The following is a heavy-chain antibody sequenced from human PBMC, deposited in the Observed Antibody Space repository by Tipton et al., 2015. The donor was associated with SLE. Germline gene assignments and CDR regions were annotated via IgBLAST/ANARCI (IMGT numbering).Heavy chain of an antibody. CDR3: ARWIPLTGINV. CDR2: IHHRGST. CDR1: GASITSSDW. J-gene: IGHJ6*02. D-gene: IGHD5-18*01. V-gene: IGHV4-4*02. Sequence: GLVKPSGTLSLTCAVSGASITSSDWWSWVRQPPGKGLEYIGEIHHRGSTNYKSSLRGRVTISVDKSKNQSSLKLTSVTAADTAVYYCARWIPLTGINVWGQGATVTVSS.